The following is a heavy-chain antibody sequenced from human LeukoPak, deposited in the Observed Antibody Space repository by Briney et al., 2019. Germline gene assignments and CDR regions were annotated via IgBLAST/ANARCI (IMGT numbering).Heavy chain of an antibody. CDR2: IKQDGSEK. D-gene: IGHD3-22*01. J-gene: IGHJ4*02. CDR3: AREDSSGYHDY. V-gene: IGHV3-7*01. CDR1: GFTFSSYW. Sequence: GGSLRLSCAASGFTFSSYWMSWVRQAPEKGLEWVANIKQDGSEKYYVDSVKGRFTISRDNAKNSLYLQMNSLRAEDTAVYYCAREDSSGYHDYWGQGTLVTVSS.